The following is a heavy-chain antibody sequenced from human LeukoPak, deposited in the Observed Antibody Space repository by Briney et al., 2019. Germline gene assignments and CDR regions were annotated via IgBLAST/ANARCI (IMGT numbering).Heavy chain of an antibody. J-gene: IGHJ4*02. CDR3: ARDESRPYCVNGICYSSPGFDY. CDR2: IKQDGSEE. CDR1: GFTFSSYW. D-gene: IGHD2-8*01. V-gene: IGHV3-7*01. Sequence: GGSLRLSCAASGFTFSSYWMNWVRQAPGKGLEWVANIKQDGSEEYYVDSVKGRFTISRDNAKSSVSLQMNSLRAEDTAVYHCARDESRPYCVNGICYSSPGFDYWGQGILVTVSS.